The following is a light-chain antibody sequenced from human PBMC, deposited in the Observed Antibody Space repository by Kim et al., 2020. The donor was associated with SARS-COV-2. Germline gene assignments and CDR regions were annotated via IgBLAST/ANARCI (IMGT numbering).Light chain of an antibody. V-gene: IGLV1-40*03. CDR1: SPNIGADFD. J-gene: IGLJ3*02. CDR3: QSYDSSLSGWV. CDR2: ANN. Sequence: QRAAISYPGTSPNIGADFDLHWYQHRPGTTPKLLIFANNNRPSGVPDSLSASKSGASASLVITGLQAEDEADYYCQSYDSSLSGWVFGGGTQLTVL.